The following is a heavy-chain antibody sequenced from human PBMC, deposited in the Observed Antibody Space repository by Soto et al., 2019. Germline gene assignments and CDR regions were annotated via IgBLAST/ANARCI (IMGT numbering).Heavy chain of an antibody. CDR2: IYHSGST. CDR1: GGSISSSNW. D-gene: IGHD6-19*01. CDR3: ARGNPYSSGWYGPQGNWFDP. J-gene: IGHJ5*02. V-gene: IGHV4-4*02. Sequence: QVQLQESGPGLVKPSGTLSLTCAVSGGSISSSNWWSWVRQPPGKGLEWIGEIYHSGSTNYNPSLKSRVTISVDKSKNQFSLKLSSVTAADTAVYYCARGNPYSSGWYGPQGNWFDPWGQGTLVTVSS.